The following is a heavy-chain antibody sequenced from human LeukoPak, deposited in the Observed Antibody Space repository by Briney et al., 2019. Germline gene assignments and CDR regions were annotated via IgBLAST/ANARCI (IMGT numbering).Heavy chain of an antibody. D-gene: IGHD3-3*01. CDR2: ISAYNGNT. J-gene: IGHJ4*02. CDR3: AREFSDNFWSGYYTGRYYFDY. CDR1: GYTFTSYD. V-gene: IGHV1-18*01. Sequence: GASVKVSCKASGYTFTSYDISWVRQAPGQGLEWMGWISAYNGNTNYAQKLQGRVTMTTDTSTSTAYMELRSLRSDDTAVYYCAREFSDNFWSGYYTGRYYFDYWGQGTLVTVSS.